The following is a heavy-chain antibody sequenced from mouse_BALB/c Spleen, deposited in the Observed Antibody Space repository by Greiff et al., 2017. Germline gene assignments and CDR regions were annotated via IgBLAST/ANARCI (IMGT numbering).Heavy chain of an antibody. V-gene: IGHV5-9-4*01. CDR1: GFTFSSYA. J-gene: IGHJ3*01. CDR3: ARDDYSNSWFAY. D-gene: IGHD2-5*01. CDR2: ISSGGSYT. Sequence: EVQGVESGGGLVKPGGSLKLSCAASGFTFSSYAMSWVRQSPEKRLEWVAEISSGGSYTYYPDTVTGRFTISRDNAKNTLYLEMSSLRSEDTAMYYCARDDYSNSWFAYWGQGTLVTVSA.